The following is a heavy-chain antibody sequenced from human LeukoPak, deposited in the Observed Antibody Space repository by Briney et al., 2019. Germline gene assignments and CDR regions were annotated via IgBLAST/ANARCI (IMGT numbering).Heavy chain of an antibody. Sequence: SETLSLTCTVSGGSISSSVYYWGWIRQPPGKGLEWIGNIYYSGTTYYNLSLKSRVTISVDTSKNQFSLKLSSVTAADTAVYYCARDLINTIFGVAPPGYWGQGTLVTVSS. V-gene: IGHV4-39*07. D-gene: IGHD3-3*01. CDR1: GGSISSSVYY. CDR2: IYYSGTT. J-gene: IGHJ4*02. CDR3: ARDLINTIFGVAPPGY.